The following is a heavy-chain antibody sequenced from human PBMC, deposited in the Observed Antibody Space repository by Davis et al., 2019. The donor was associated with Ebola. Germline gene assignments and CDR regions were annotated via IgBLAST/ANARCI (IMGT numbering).Heavy chain of an antibody. D-gene: IGHD6-19*01. J-gene: IGHJ6*03. CDR1: GGSFSGYY. CDR2: INHSGST. Sequence: PGGSLRLSCAVYGGSFSGYYWSWIRQPPGKGLEWIGEINHSGSTNYNPSLKSRVTISVDTSKNQFSLKLSSVTAADTAVYYCARDGCGGSGAYYYMDVWGKGTTVTVSS. V-gene: IGHV4-34*01. CDR3: ARDGCGGSGAYYYMDV.